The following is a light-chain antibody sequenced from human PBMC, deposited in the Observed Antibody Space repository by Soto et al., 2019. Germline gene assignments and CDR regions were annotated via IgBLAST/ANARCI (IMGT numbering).Light chain of an antibody. CDR2: EVR. CDR3: SSYTSSGTLEV. J-gene: IGLJ1*01. CDR1: RSDVGGYNF. V-gene: IGLV2-14*01. Sequence: QSALTQPASVSGSPGQSITISCTGTRSDVGGYNFVSWYQQFPGEAPKLMIYEVRNRPSGISNRFSGSKSGNTASLTISGLQAEDEADYYCSSYTSSGTLEVFGTGTKLTVL.